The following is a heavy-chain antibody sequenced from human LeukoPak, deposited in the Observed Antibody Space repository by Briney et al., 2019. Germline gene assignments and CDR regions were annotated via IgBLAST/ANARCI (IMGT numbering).Heavy chain of an antibody. Sequence: KPSQTLSLTCTVSGGSISSGSYYWSWIRQPAGKGLEWIGRIYTSGSTNYNPSLKSRVTISVDTSKNQFSLKLSSVTAADTAVYYCARAQGISAQCSGGSCYPYYFDYWGQGTLVTVSS. J-gene: IGHJ4*02. CDR1: GGSISSGSYY. V-gene: IGHV4-61*02. CDR3: ARAQGISAQCSGGSCYPYYFDY. CDR2: IYTSGST. D-gene: IGHD2-15*01.